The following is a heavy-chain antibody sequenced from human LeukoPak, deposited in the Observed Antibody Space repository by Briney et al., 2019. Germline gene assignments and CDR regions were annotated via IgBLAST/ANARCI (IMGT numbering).Heavy chain of an antibody. CDR3: ARDKVFSGSRGQRWFDP. CDR1: GGSISSYY. Sequence: SETLSLTCTVSGGSISSYYWSWIRQPAGKGLEWIGRIYTSGSTNYNPSLKSRVTISVDTSKNQFSLKLSSVTAADTAVYYCARDKVFSGSRGQRWFDPWGQGTLVTVSS. V-gene: IGHV4-4*07. CDR2: IYTSGST. J-gene: IGHJ5*02. D-gene: IGHD1-26*01.